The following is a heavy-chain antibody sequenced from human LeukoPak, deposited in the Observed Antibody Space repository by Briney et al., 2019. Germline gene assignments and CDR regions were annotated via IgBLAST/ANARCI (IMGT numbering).Heavy chain of an antibody. CDR3: ARFGSYGDAFDI. CDR2: IYYSGST. Sequence: SENLSLTCTVSGGSISSYYWSWIRQPPGKGLEWIGYIYYSGSTNYNPSLKSRVTISVDTSKNQFSLKLSSVTAADTAVYYCARFGSYGDAFDIWGQGTMVTVSS. J-gene: IGHJ3*02. V-gene: IGHV4-59*01. D-gene: IGHD1-26*01. CDR1: GGSISSYY.